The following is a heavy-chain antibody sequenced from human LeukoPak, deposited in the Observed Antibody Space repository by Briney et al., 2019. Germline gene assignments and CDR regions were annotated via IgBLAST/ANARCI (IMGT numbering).Heavy chain of an antibody. CDR1: GYRLTSNW. D-gene: IGHD3-10*01. Sequence: GAPLKSSCRRPGYRLTSNWIGWVGQMPGKGLEWMGIIELGDSDTSYRPSSQGEVTFSAAKPISTAYLQWSSLTASDTPMYYCARTGSPKSWFDPWRQGTLVTVSS. CDR2: IELGDSDT. J-gene: IGHJ5*02. V-gene: IGHV5-51*04. CDR3: ARTGSPKSWFDP.